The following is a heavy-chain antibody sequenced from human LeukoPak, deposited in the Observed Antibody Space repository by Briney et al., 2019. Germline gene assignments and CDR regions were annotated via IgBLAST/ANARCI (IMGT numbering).Heavy chain of an antibody. J-gene: IGHJ4*02. V-gene: IGHV4-59*01. Sequence: SETLSLTCTVSGGSISSYYWSWLRQPPGKGLEWIGYIYYSRSTNYNPSLKSRVTISLDTSKSQISLKLSSVTAADTAVYYCARGQRRLQDYWGQGTLVTVSS. CDR1: GGSISSYY. CDR3: ARGQRRLQDY. CDR2: IYYSRST.